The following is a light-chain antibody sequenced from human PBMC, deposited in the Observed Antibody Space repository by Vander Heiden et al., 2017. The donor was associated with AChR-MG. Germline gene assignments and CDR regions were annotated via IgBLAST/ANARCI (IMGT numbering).Light chain of an antibody. CDR2: DAS. CDR1: QSVSSS. V-gene: IGKV3-11*01. J-gene: IGKJ4*01. Sequence: EIVLTQPPATLSLSPGDTATLSCRASQSVSSSLAWYQQKPGQAPGLLIYDASNRATGIPARFSGSGSGTDFTLTISSLEPEDFAVYYCQHRTNWPLTFGAGTKVEIK. CDR3: QHRTNWPLT.